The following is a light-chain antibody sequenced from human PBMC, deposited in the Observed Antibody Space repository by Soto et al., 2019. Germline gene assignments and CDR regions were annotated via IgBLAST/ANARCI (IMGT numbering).Light chain of an antibody. V-gene: IGKV3-20*01. CDR1: QSVRSNY. J-gene: IGKJ2*01. CDR2: GAA. Sequence: EIVLTQSPGTLSLSPGERATLSCRASQSVRSNYLAWYQQKPGQAPRLLIYGAASRATGIPDRFSGSGSGTDFTLTISRLEPEDFAVYYCQQYGTSPPRTFGQGTKLEIK. CDR3: QQYGTSPPRT.